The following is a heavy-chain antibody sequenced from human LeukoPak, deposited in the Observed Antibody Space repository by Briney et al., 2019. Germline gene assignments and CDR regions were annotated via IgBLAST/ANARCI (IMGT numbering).Heavy chain of an antibody. V-gene: IGHV4-34*01. D-gene: IGHD3-9*01. CDR1: GGSFSGYY. CDR3: ARIDYDILTGYFDY. CDR2: INHSGST. J-gene: IGHJ4*02. Sequence: PSETLSLTCAVYGGSFSGYYWSWIRQPPGKGLEWIGEINHSGSTNYNPPLKSRVTISVDTSKNQFSLKLSSVTAADTPVYYCARIDYDILTGYFDYWGQGTLVTVSS.